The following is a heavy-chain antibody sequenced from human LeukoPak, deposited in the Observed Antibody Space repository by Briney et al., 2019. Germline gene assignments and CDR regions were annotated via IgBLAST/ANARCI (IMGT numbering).Heavy chain of an antibody. D-gene: IGHD6-6*01. V-gene: IGHV4-61*08. Sequence: SETLSLTCTVSGGSISSGDYYWSWIRQPPGKGLEWIGYIYYSGSTYYNPSLKSRVTISVDTSKNQFSLRLRSVTAADTAVYYCAGCSQAGRLAPLDCWGQGTLVTVSS. CDR2: IYYSGST. CDR1: GGSISSGDYY. J-gene: IGHJ4*02. CDR3: AGCSQAGRLAPLDC.